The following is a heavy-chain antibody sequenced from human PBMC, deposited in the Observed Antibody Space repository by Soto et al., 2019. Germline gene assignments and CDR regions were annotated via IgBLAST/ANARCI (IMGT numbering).Heavy chain of an antibody. CDR1: GFTFSSYS. V-gene: IGHV3-21*01. Sequence: EVPLVESGGGLVKPGGSLRLSCAASGFTFSSYSMNWVRQAPGKGLEWVSSISSSSSYIYYADSVKGRFTISRDNAKNSLYLQMTSLRSEDTAVYYCAGLHRRNYGSFWYFDLWGRGTLVTVSS. CDR2: ISSSSSYI. D-gene: IGHD4-17*01. J-gene: IGHJ2*01. CDR3: AGLHRRNYGSFWYFDL.